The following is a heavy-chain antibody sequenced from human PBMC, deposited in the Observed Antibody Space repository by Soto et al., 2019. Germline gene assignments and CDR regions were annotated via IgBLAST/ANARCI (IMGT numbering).Heavy chain of an antibody. CDR3: AKGYSYGVLEPLGY. D-gene: IGHD5-18*01. V-gene: IGHV3-9*01. J-gene: IGHJ4*02. Sequence: VRQAPGKGLEWDSGTSWNSGIIDYADSVKGRFTISRDNAKNSLYLQMNSLRAEDTALYYCAKGYSYGVLEPLGYWGQGTLVTVSS. CDR2: TSWNSGII.